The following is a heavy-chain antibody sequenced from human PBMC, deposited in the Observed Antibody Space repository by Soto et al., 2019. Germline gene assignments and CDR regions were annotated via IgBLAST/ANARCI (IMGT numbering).Heavy chain of an antibody. CDR3: ARAARASYQNIDY. V-gene: IGHV3-13*01. CDR2: IGTAGNT. J-gene: IGHJ4*02. CDR1: GFTFSSYD. D-gene: IGHD3-16*01. Sequence: EVQLVESGGGLVQPGGSLRLSCAASGFTFSSYDMHWVRQPTGKGLEWVSGIGTAGNTYYPDSVKGRFSISREDAKNSFFLHMNSLRVGDTAVYYCARAARASYQNIDYWGQGTLVTVSS.